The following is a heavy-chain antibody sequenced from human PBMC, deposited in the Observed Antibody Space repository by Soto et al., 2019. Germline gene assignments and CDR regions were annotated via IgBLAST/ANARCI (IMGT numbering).Heavy chain of an antibody. Sequence: GGSLRLSCAASGFTFSGSAMHWVRQASGKGLEWVGRVRSKANSYATAYAASVKGRFTISRDDSKNTAYLQMNSLKTEDTAVYYCTRLRATYNWNYYYYGMDVWGQGTTVTVSS. CDR1: GFTFSGSA. CDR3: TRLRATYNWNYYYYGMDV. D-gene: IGHD1-20*01. J-gene: IGHJ6*02. CDR2: VRSKANSYAT. V-gene: IGHV3-73*01.